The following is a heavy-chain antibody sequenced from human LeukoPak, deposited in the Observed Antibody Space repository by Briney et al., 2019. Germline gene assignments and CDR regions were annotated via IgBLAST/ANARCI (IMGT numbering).Heavy chain of an antibody. V-gene: IGHV3-7*01. Sequence: GGSLRLSCAASGFPFDDYGMSWVRLAPGKGLEWVANVKQDGSVKYYVDSVKGRFTISRDNAKNSLYLQMNSLRAEDTAVYYCAKEGDYPILTYDSWGQGALVTVSS. J-gene: IGHJ5*01. CDR2: VKQDGSVK. D-gene: IGHD2-21*01. CDR3: AKEGDYPILTYDS. CDR1: GFPFDDYG.